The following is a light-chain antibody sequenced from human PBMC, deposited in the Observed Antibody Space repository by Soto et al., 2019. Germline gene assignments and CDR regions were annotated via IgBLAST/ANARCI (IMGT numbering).Light chain of an antibody. CDR1: QSVSSSY. CDR3: QLYGSSPQYT. J-gene: IGKJ2*01. CDR2: GAS. Sequence: EIVLTQSPGTLSLSPGERATLSCRASQSVSSSYLAWYQQKPGQAPRLLIYGASSRATGIPDRFIGSGSGTHSTLTISRLEPEDFAVYYCQLYGSSPQYTFGQGTKLEIK. V-gene: IGKV3-20*01.